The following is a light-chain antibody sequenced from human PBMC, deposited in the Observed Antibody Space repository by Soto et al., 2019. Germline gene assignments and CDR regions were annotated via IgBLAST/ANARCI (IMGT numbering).Light chain of an antibody. CDR2: AAS. CDR1: QDISTW. J-gene: IGKJ5*01. V-gene: IGKV1-12*01. Sequence: DIQMTQSPSSVSASVGDRVTITCRASQDISTWLAWYQQKPGKAPKLLIYAASILFSGVPSRFSGSGSGTAFTLTISSLQPEDFATYYCQQADSLPLVTFGQGTRLDLK. CDR3: QQADSLPLVT.